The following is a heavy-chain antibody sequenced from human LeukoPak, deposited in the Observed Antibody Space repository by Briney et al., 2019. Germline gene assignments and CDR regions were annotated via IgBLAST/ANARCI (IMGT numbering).Heavy chain of an antibody. Sequence: GESLKISCKGSGYSFTSYWIGWVRQMPGKGLEWMGIIYPGDSDTRYSPSLQGQVTISADKSISTAYLQWSSLKASDTAMYYCARLPYCGGDCYPRLGDYWGQGTLVTVSS. CDR2: IYPGDSDT. CDR3: ARLPYCGGDCYPRLGDY. CDR1: GYSFTSYW. V-gene: IGHV5-51*01. D-gene: IGHD2-21*02. J-gene: IGHJ4*02.